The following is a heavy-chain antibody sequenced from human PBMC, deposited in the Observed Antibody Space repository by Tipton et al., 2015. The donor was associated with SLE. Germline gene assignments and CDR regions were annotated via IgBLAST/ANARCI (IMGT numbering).Heavy chain of an antibody. V-gene: IGHV4-59*11. Sequence: TLSLTCTVSGGSISSHYWSRIRQPPGKGLEWIGYIYYSGSTNYNPSLKSRVTISVDTSKNQFSLKLSSVTAADTAVYYCARARGGLDAFDIWGQGTMVTVSS. CDR1: GGSISSHY. D-gene: IGHD3-16*01. CDR2: IYYSGST. CDR3: ARARGGLDAFDI. J-gene: IGHJ3*02.